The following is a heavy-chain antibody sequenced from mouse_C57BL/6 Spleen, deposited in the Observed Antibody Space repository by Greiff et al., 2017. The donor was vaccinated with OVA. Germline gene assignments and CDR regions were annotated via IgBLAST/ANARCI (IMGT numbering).Heavy chain of an antibody. Sequence: QVQLQQPGAELVMPGASVKLSCKASGYTFTSFWMHWVKQRPGQGLEWIGEIDPSDSYTNYTQKFKGKSTLTVDKSSSTAYMQLSSLTSEVSAVYYCERQDYYSMDYWGQGTSVTVSS. V-gene: IGHV1-69*01. CDR1: GYTFTSFW. CDR2: IDPSDSYT. J-gene: IGHJ4*01. CDR3: ERQDYYSMDY.